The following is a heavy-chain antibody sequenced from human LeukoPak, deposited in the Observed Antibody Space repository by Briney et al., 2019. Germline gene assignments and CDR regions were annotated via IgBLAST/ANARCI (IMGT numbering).Heavy chain of an antibody. D-gene: IGHD3-10*01. CDR2: IIPILGIA. V-gene: IGHV1-69*04. CDR3: ARDTVYYGSGSN. J-gene: IGHJ4*02. Sequence: ASVKVSCKASGDTFSSYVISWVRQAPGQGLEWMGRIIPILGIANYAQKFQGRVTITADKSTSTAYMELSSLRSEDTAVYYCARDTVYYGSGSNWGQGTLVTVSS. CDR1: GDTFSSYV.